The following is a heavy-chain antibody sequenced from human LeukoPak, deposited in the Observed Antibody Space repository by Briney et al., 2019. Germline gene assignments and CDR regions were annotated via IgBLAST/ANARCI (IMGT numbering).Heavy chain of an antibody. Sequence: GGSLRLSCEASGFTFSAYGMSWVRQAPGKGLEWVSHISSGRSITNYADSVKGRFTISRDNAKNSVYLQMNSLKDEDTAVYYCSGGVYGYYAFYYRGQGTLVRVSS. CDR2: ISSGRSIT. CDR3: SGGVYGYYAFYY. J-gene: IGHJ4*02. D-gene: IGHD3-22*01. V-gene: IGHV3-48*02. CDR1: GFTFSAYG.